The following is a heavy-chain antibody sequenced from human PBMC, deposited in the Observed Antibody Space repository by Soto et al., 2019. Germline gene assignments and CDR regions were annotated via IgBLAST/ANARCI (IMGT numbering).Heavy chain of an antibody. Sequence: GGSLRLSCAASGFTFSSYGMHWVRQAPGKGLEWVAVIWYDGSNKYYADSVKGRFTIPRDNSKNTLYLQMNSLRAEDTAVYYCARGAASTNGYYYYGMDVWGQGTTVTVSS. CDR1: GFTFSSYG. CDR2: IWYDGSNK. J-gene: IGHJ6*02. D-gene: IGHD6-25*01. V-gene: IGHV3-33*01. CDR3: ARGAASTNGYYYYGMDV.